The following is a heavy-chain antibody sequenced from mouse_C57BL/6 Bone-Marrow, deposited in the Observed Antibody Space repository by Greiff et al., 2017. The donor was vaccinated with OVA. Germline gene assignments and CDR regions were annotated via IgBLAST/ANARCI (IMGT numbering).Heavy chain of an antibody. J-gene: IGHJ4*01. CDR1: GYTFTSYW. CDR2: IDPNSGGT. V-gene: IGHV1-72*01. D-gene: IGHD2-5*01. Sequence: QVQLQQPGAELVKPGASVKLSCKASGYTFTSYWMHWVKQRPGRGLEWIGRIDPNSGGTKYNEKFKSKATLTVDKPSSTAYMQLSSLKSENSAVYYSARSYYSNCEMGYYAMDDWGPGTSVTVSS. CDR3: ARSYYSNCEMGYYAMDD.